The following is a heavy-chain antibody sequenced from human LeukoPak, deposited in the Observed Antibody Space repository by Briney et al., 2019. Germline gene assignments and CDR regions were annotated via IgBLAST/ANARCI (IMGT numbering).Heavy chain of an antibody. CDR2: IYWDSSSV. CDR1: EFIFDDFA. D-gene: IGHD5-12*01. J-gene: IGHJ4*02. Sequence: GGSLRLSCTVSEFIFDDFAMHWVRQAPGKGLEWVSGIYWDSSSVDYADSVKGRFTISRDNAKNSLDLQMNSLRAEDTAVYYCARRLKQDATKTFDYWGQGTLVTVSS. CDR3: ARRLKQDATKTFDY. V-gene: IGHV3-9*01.